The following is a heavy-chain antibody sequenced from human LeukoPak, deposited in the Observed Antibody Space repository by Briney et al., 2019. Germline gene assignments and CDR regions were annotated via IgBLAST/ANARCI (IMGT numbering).Heavy chain of an antibody. CDR3: AKELRPNDY. CDR2: IDISGSNA. CDR1: GFTFSSHA. Sequence: GGSLRLSCAASGFTFSSHAMSWVRPAPGRGLGWVSSIDISGSNAYYADSVRGRFTISRDNSRNTLYLQMDSLRAEDSAIYYCAKELRPNDYWGQGTLVTVSS. J-gene: IGHJ4*02. D-gene: IGHD4-17*01. V-gene: IGHV3-23*01.